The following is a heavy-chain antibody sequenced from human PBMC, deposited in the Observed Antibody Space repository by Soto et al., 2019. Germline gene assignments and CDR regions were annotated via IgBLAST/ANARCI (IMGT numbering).Heavy chain of an antibody. CDR3: ARMLAVNYYYSYVDV. V-gene: IGHV2-26*01. Sequence: QVTLKESGPVLVKPTETLTLTCTVSGFSLRNARMGVSWIRQPPGTALEWLAPILSSDEKSYNTSLKGRVTLSKDTSKSQVVLTMTYVDPVDTATYFCARMLAVNYYYSYVDVWGEGTTVTVSS. CDR1: GFSLRNARMG. J-gene: IGHJ6*03. CDR2: ILSSDEK. D-gene: IGHD3-22*01.